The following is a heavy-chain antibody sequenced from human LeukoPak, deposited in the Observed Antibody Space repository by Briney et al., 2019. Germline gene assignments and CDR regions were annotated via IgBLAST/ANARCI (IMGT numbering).Heavy chain of an antibody. CDR1: GFTFDDYG. CDR2: ITASGGRT. D-gene: IGHD4/OR15-4a*01. V-gene: IGHV3-23*01. J-gene: IGHJ4*02. Sequence: PGGSLRLSCAASGFTFDDYGMSWVRQGPGKGLEWVSAITASGGRTHYADSVKGRFTISRDNSKNTLYVQMNSLRAEDTAVYYCARRAGAYSHPYDYWGQGTLVTVSS. CDR3: ARRAGAYSHPYDY.